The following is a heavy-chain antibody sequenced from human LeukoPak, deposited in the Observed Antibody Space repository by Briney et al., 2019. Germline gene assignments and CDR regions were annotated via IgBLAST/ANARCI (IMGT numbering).Heavy chain of an antibody. CDR3: AKDSSSSSWYYFDY. CDR1: GFTFSSYE. J-gene: IGHJ4*02. D-gene: IGHD6-13*01. CDR2: ISSSGSTI. V-gene: IGHV3-48*03. Sequence: GGSLRLSCAASGFTFSSYEMNWVRQAPGKGLEWVSYISSSGSTIYYADSVKGRFTISRDNAKNSLYLQMNSLRAEDTALYYCAKDSSSSSWYYFDYWGQGTLVTVSS.